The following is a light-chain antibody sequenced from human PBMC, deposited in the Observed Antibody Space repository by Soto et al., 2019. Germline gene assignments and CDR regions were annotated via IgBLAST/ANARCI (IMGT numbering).Light chain of an antibody. Sequence: EIVMTQSPATLSVSPGERVTLSFRARQSVGSNLAWYQQKPGQAPRLLIYGASTRATGIPARFSGSGSETEFTLTISSLQPEDVATYYCQKYNSALTFGQGTRLEIK. J-gene: IGKJ5*01. CDR2: GAS. CDR1: QSVGSN. V-gene: IGKV3-15*01. CDR3: QKYNSALT.